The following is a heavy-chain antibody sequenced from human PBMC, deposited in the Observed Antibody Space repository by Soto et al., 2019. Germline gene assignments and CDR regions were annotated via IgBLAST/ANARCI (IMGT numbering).Heavy chain of an antibody. CDR3: ASESGVSTDTLDYYYLYMGE. D-gene: IGHD1-26*01. J-gene: IGHJ6*03. CDR2: INPNGGVT. CDR1: GDTFNDYY. V-gene: IGHV1-2*04. Sequence: QVQLVQSGAEVKKPGASVTVSCRSPGDTFNDYYLHLVRQAPVQGLEWMGWINPNGGVTKDAQNFERWVTMTRHTSIRSVYMQLSRLRSDDTAVYYDASESGVSTDTLDYYYLYMGEWGTGPTVTVS.